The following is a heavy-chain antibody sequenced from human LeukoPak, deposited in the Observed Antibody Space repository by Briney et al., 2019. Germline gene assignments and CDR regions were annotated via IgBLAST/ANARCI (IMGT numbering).Heavy chain of an antibody. Sequence: SETLSLTCTVSGDSISRYYWSWIRQPAGKGLEWIGRIYNGGIITYNPSLKSRVTMSIDTSNNQFSLRLRFVTAADTAVYYCAREGQVSPYYYMDVWGKGTTVTVSS. V-gene: IGHV4-4*07. J-gene: IGHJ6*03. CDR1: GDSISRYY. CDR2: IYNGGII. D-gene: IGHD2-21*01. CDR3: AREGQVSPYYYMDV.